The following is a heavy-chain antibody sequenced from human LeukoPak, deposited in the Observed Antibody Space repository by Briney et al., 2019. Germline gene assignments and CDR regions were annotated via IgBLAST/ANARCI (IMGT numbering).Heavy chain of an antibody. V-gene: IGHV4-61*01. CDR3: ARGANWGSPDY. J-gene: IGHJ4*02. CDR2: IYYSGST. D-gene: IGHD7-27*01. Sequence: SETLSLTCTVSGGSVSSGSYYWSWIRQPPGKGLEWIGYIYYSGSTTYNPSLKSRVTISVDMSKNQFSLKLSSVTAADTAVYYCARGANWGSPDYWGQGTLVTVSS. CDR1: GGSVSSGSYY.